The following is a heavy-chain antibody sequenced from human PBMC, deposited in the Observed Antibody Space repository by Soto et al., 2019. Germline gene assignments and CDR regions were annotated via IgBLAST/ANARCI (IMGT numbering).Heavy chain of an antibody. CDR2: ISGSGGST. J-gene: IGHJ4*02. Sequence: EVQLLESGGGLVQPGGSLRLSCAASGFTFSSYAMSWVRQAPGKGLEWVSAISGSGGSTYYADSVKGRFTISRDNSKNTLYLQINSLRAEDTAVYYCAQDPSGSEMATIFGYWGQGTLVTVSS. D-gene: IGHD5-12*01. V-gene: IGHV3-23*01. CDR3: AQDPSGSEMATIFGY. CDR1: GFTFSSYA.